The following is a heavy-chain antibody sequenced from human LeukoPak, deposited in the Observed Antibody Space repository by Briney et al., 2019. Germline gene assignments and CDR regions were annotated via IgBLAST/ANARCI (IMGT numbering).Heavy chain of an antibody. Sequence: PGGSLRLSCAASGFTFDDYAMHWVRQAPGKGLEWVSLISGDGGSTYYADSVKGRFTISRDNSKNSLYLQMNSLRTEDTALYYCAKLVVVTAQREAFDIWGQGTMVTVSS. CDR2: ISGDGGST. CDR1: GFTFDDYA. CDR3: AKLVVVTAQREAFDI. J-gene: IGHJ3*02. V-gene: IGHV3-43*02. D-gene: IGHD2-21*02.